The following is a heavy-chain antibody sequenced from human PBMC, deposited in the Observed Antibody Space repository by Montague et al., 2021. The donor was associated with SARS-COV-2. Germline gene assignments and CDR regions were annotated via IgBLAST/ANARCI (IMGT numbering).Heavy chain of an antibody. CDR1: GDSVSSNSAA. J-gene: IGHJ6*02. CDR3: ARDYGDYSYYYGLDV. V-gene: IGHV6-1*01. D-gene: IGHD4-17*01. CDR2: TYYRSKWYN. Sequence: CAISGDSVSSNSAAWNWIRQSPSRGLEWLGRTYYRSKWYNDYAVSVKSRITINPDTSKNQFSLKVSSVTAADTAVYYCARDYGDYSYYYGLDVWGQGTTVTVSS.